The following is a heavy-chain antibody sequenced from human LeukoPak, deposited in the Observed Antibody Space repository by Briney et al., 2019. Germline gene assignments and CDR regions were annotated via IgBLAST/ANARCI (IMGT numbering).Heavy chain of an antibody. J-gene: IGHJ4*02. CDR1: GFTFDDYA. V-gene: IGHV3-9*01. Sequence: GGSLRLSCAASGFTFDDYAMHWVRQAPGKGLEWVSGISWNSGSIGYADSVKGRFTISRDNAKNSLYLQMNSLRAEDTALYYCAKDMASGWYSGFFDYWGQGTLVTVSS. D-gene: IGHD6-19*01. CDR3: AKDMASGWYSGFFDY. CDR2: ISWNSGSI.